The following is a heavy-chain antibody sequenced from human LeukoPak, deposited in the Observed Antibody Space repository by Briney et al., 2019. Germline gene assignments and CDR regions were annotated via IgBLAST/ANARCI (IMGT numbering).Heavy chain of an antibody. J-gene: IGHJ4*02. D-gene: IGHD3-16*01. V-gene: IGHV3-7*01. CDR2: IKEDGSEG. Sequence: GGSLRRSCAASGFSFSNYWMSWVRQAPGKGLEWVANIKEDGSEGYHVDSVKGRFTISRDNAKSSLYLQMSSLRVEDTAVYYCANYDRRNYPNDYWGQGTLVTVSS. CDR3: ANYDRRNYPNDY. CDR1: GFSFSNYW.